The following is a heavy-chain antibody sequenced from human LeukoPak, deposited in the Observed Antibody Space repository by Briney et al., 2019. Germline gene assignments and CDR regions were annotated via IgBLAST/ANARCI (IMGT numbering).Heavy chain of an antibody. CDR1: GYPFTDYD. J-gene: IGHJ4*02. CDR3: ARSSSGWLFDY. CDR2: MNPNSGNT. Sequence: ASVKVSCKASGYPFTDYDINWVRQATGQGLEWMGWMNPNSGNTGYAQKFQDRVTMTRNTSINTAHMELSSLRSEDTAVYYCARSSSGWLFDYWGQGTLVTVSS. V-gene: IGHV1-8*01. D-gene: IGHD6-19*01.